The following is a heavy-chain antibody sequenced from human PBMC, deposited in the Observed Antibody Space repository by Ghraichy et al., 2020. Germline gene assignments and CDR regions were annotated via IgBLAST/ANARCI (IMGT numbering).Heavy chain of an antibody. CDR2: IKSKTDGGTT. Sequence: GGSLRLSCAASGFTFSNAWMSWVRQAPGKGLEWVGRIKSKTDGGTTDSAAPVKGRFTISRDDSKNTLYLQMNSLKTEDTAVYYCTTVYTVVKALDIWGQGKMVTVSS. CDR1: GFTFSNAW. J-gene: IGHJ3*02. CDR3: TTVYTVVKALDI. D-gene: IGHD4-23*01. V-gene: IGHV3-15*01.